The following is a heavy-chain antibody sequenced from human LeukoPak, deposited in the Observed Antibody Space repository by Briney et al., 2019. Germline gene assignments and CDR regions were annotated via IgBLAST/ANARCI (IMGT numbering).Heavy chain of an antibody. V-gene: IGHV3-7*01. CDR3: ARVPYDY. J-gene: IGHJ4*02. CDR2: IKQDGSEK. CDR1: GFTFSSYW. Sequence: GGSLRLSCAASGFTFSSYWMTWVRQTPGKGLEWVANIKQDGSEKYYLDSVKGRFTTSRDNAKDSLYLQMNSLRAEDTAVYYCARVPYDYWGQGTLVTVSS.